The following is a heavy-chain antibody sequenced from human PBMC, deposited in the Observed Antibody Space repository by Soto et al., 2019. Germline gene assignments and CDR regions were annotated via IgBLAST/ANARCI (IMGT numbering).Heavy chain of an antibody. CDR1: GGSVSSGSYY. CDR3: ASRQSYYYDSSGYFYFQH. V-gene: IGHV4-61*01. D-gene: IGHD3-22*01. Sequence: SETLSLTCTVSGGSVSSGSYYWSWIRQPPGKGLEWIGYIYYSGSTNYNPSLKSRVTISVDTSKNQFSLKLSSVTAADTAVYYCASRQSYYYDSSGYFYFQHWGQGALVTVSS. J-gene: IGHJ1*01. CDR2: IYYSGST.